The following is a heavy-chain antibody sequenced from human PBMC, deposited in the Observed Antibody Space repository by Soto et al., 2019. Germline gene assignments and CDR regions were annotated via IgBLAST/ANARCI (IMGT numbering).Heavy chain of an antibody. CDR1: GFTFGDYA. CDR2: IRSKAYGGIP. J-gene: IGHJ6*02. Sequence: LRLSCTTSGFTFGDYAVNWVHQAPGKGLEWVGFIRSKAYGGIPEYGASVKGRFTISRDDSKSIAYLQMNSLNTEDTAVFYCARSLLNGMDVWGQGTTVTVSS. CDR3: ARSLLNGMDV. V-gene: IGHV3-49*04.